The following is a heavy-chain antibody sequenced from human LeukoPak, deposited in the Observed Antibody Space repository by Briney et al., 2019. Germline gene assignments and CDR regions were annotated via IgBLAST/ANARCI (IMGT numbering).Heavy chain of an antibody. J-gene: IGHJ5*02. CDR1: GGSISSYY. Sequence: PSETLSLTCTVSGGSISSYYWSWIRQPPGKGLEWIGYIYYSGSTNYNPSLKSRVTISVDTSKNQFSLKLSPVTAADTAVYYCARQRYCSSTSCSEEYNWFDPWGQGTLVTVSS. D-gene: IGHD2-2*01. CDR3: ARQRYCSSTSCSEEYNWFDP. V-gene: IGHV4-59*01. CDR2: IYYSGST.